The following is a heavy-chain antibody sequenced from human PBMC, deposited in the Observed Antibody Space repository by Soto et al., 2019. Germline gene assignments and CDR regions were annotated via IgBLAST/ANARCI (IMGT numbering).Heavy chain of an antibody. J-gene: IGHJ4*02. D-gene: IGHD3-22*01. Sequence: PGGSLRLSCAASGFTVSSNYMSWVRQAPGKGLEWVSVIYSGGSTYYADSVKGRFTISRDNSKNTLYLQMNSLRAEDTAVYYCARGSSGYYYRPFDYWGQGTLVTVSS. V-gene: IGHV3-53*01. CDR1: GFTVSSNY. CDR3: ARGSSGYYYRPFDY. CDR2: IYSGGST.